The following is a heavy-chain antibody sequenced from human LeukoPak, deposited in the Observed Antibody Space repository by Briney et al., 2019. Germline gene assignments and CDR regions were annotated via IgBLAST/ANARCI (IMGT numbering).Heavy chain of an antibody. CDR2: ISSRGSTI. V-gene: IGHV3-48*03. Sequence: PGGPLRLSCAASGLTFSSYEMIWVRQATGKALEWVSYISSRGSTIYYADSVKGRFTISRDNAKNSLYLQMNSLRAEDTAVYYCAELGITMIGGVWGKGPTVTISS. CDR3: AELGITMIGGV. CDR1: GLTFSSYE. J-gene: IGHJ6*04. D-gene: IGHD3-10*02.